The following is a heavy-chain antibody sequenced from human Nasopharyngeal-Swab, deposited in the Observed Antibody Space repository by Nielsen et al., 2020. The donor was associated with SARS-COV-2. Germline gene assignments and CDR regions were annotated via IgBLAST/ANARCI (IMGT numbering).Heavy chain of an antibody. J-gene: IGHJ6*03. CDR2: INPNSGGT. D-gene: IGHD3-3*01. V-gene: IGHV1-2*04. CDR3: ARGPYYDFWSGYSSYYYMDV. CDR1: GYTFTCYY. Sequence: ASVEVSCKASGYTFTCYYMHWVRQAPGQGLEWMGWINPNSGGTNYAQKFQGWVTMTRDTSISTAYMELSRLRSDDTAVYYCARGPYYDFWSGYSSYYYMDVWGKGTTVTVSS.